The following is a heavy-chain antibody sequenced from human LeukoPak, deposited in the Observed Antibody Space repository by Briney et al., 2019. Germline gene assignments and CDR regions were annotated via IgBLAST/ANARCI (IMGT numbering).Heavy chain of an antibody. CDR2: ISWNSGSI. Sequence: GRSLRLSRAASDFRPDDYAMHWVRQAPGKGLEWVSGISWNSGSIDYVYSVKGRFIISRDNAKNSLYLEMNSLRPEDTALYYCAKGTGRYWTFFDYWGQGTLVTVSS. D-gene: IGHD2-21*01. J-gene: IGHJ4*02. CDR1: DFRPDDYA. V-gene: IGHV3-9*02. CDR3: AKGTGRYWTFFDY.